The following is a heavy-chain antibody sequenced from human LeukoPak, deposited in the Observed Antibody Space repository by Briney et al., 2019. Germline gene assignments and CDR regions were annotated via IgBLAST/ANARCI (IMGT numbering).Heavy chain of an antibody. CDR3: ARTPWRGWELPDY. CDR2: IWYDGSNK. V-gene: IGHV3-33*01. J-gene: IGHJ4*02. D-gene: IGHD1-26*01. Sequence: PGGSLRLSCAASGFTFSSYGMHWVHQAPGKGLEWVAVIWYDGSNKYYADSVKGRFTISRDNSKNTLYLQMNSLRAEDTAFYYCARTPWRGWELPDYWGQGTLVTVSS. CDR1: GFTFSSYG.